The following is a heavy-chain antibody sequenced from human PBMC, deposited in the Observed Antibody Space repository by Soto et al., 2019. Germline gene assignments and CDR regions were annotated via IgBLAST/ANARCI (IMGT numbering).Heavy chain of an antibody. CDR1: GYSFTSYD. V-gene: IGHV1-8*01. CDR3: TRGGFLDPHIDV. CDR2: MNPNSANT. J-gene: IGHJ6*03. Sequence: QVQLVQSGAEVKKPGASLKVSCKASGYSFTSYDMNWVRQVPGQGPEWMGWMNPNSANTGYAQKFQGRITMSRDMSTRTAYIELSRLTSEDTAVYYCTRGGFLDPHIDVWGRGTTITVSS.